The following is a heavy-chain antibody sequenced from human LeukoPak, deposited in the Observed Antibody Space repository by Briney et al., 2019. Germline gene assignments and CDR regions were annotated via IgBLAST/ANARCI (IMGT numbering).Heavy chain of an antibody. V-gene: IGHV3-23*01. J-gene: IGHJ4*02. CDR3: AREYHDSSGYLDY. Sequence: SSVSDSGRNTYYADSVKGRFTISRDNSRNTLYLQMNSLRAEDTAVYYCAREYHDSSGYLDYWGQGTLVTVSS. CDR2: VSDSGRNT. D-gene: IGHD3-22*01.